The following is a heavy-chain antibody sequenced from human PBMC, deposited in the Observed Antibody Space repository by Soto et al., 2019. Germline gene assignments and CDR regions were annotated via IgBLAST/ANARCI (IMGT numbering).Heavy chain of an antibody. D-gene: IGHD6-19*01. CDR3: ARDSSGWSSYYYYGMDV. CDR1: GFTFSSYS. V-gene: IGHV3-21*01. J-gene: IGHJ6*02. Sequence: EVQLVESGGGLVKPGGSLRLSCAASGFTFSSYSMNWVRQAPGKGLEWVSSISSSSSYIYYADSVKGRFTISRDNAKNSLYLQMNSLRAEVTAVYYCARDSSGWSSYYYYGMDVWGQGTTVTVSS. CDR2: ISSSSSYI.